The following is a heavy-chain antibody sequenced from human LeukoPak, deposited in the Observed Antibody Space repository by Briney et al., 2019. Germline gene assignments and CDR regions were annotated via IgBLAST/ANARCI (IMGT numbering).Heavy chain of an antibody. Sequence: GGSLRLSCAASGFIFSSYEMNWVRQAPGKGLEWVSYISSGGGTIYYADSVKGRFTVSRGNGKYSLYLQMNSLRAEDTAIYYCASLPSSGWYVSGNDFWGQGTLVTVSS. V-gene: IGHV3-48*03. CDR1: GFIFSSYE. D-gene: IGHD6-19*01. J-gene: IGHJ4*02. CDR3: ASLPSSGWYVSGNDF. CDR2: ISSGGGTI.